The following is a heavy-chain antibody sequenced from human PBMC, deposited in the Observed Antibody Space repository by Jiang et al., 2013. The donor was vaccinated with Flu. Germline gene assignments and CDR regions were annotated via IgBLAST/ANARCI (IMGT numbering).Heavy chain of an antibody. CDR3: ARSHGEQLGGAFDY. V-gene: IGHV3-74*01. Sequence: QLVESGEGLVQPGGPVRLSCAASGFTFSSYWMHWVRQVPGKGLVWVSRMNSDDSSITYVDSVKGRFTISRDNAKNTLYLQMNSLRAEDTAVYYCARSHGEQLGGAFDYWGQGTLVTVSS. CDR1: GFTFSSYW. CDR2: MNSDDSSI. J-gene: IGHJ4*02. D-gene: IGHD6-6*01.